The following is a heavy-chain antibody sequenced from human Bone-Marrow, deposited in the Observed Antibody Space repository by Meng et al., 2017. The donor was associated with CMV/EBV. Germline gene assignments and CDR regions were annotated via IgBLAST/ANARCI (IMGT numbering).Heavy chain of an antibody. Sequence: GESLKISCAASGLTVSSNYMSWVRQAPGKGLEWVSVIYSGGSTYYADSVKGRFTISRDNSKNTLYLQMNSLRAEDTAVYYCASKRIAARGFDYWGQGTLVTVSS. D-gene: IGHD6-6*01. V-gene: IGHV3-53*01. CDR3: ASKRIAARGFDY. CDR1: GLTVSSNY. J-gene: IGHJ4*02. CDR2: IYSGGST.